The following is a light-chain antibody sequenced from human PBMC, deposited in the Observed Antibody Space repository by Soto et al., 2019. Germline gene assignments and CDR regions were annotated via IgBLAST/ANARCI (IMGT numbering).Light chain of an antibody. CDR1: QSVSSS. CDR2: TAS. V-gene: IGKV1-12*01. CDR3: QQTDSFPIT. J-gene: IGKJ5*01. Sequence: TQSPGTLSLSPGERATLSCRASQSVSSSYLAWYQQKPGKAPNLLIYTASNLQSGVPSRFSGSGSGTHFTLTISSLQPEDFGTYYCQQTDSFPITFGQGTRLEIK.